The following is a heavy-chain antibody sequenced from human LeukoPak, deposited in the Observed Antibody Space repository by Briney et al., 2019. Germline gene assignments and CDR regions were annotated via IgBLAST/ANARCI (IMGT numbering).Heavy chain of an antibody. CDR1: GYTFTGYY. CDR2: INPNSGGT. V-gene: IGHV1-2*02. Sequence: SVKVSCKASGYTFTGYYMHWVRQAPGQGLEWMGWINPNSGGTNYAQKFQGRVTMTRDTSISTAYMELSRLRSDDTAVYYCARGYYYGSGSPADNWGQGTLVTVSS. D-gene: IGHD3-10*01. J-gene: IGHJ4*02. CDR3: ARGYYYGSGSPADN.